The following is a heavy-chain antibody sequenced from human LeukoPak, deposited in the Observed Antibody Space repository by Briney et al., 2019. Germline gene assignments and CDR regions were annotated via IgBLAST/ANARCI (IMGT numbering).Heavy chain of an antibody. Sequence: SETLSLTCTVSGDSISSNNYYWGWIRQPPGKGLEWIGSISYSGTTFYNPSLKSRVTISVDTSKNQFSLKLSSVTAADTAVYYCARPSRSGNYYYWGRGTLVTVSS. CDR1: GDSISSNNYY. J-gene: IGHJ4*02. CDR2: ISYSGTT. CDR3: ARPSRSGNYYY. D-gene: IGHD1-26*01. V-gene: IGHV4-39*01.